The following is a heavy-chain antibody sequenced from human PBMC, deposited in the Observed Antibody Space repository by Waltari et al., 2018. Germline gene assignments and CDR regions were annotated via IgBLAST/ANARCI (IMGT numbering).Heavy chain of an antibody. V-gene: IGHV4-61*02. Sequence: QVQLQESGPGLVKPSQTLSLTCTVSGGSISSGSYYWSWIRQPAGKGLGWIGRIYTSGSTNYNPSLKSRVTISVDTSKNQFSLKLSSVTAADTAVYYCARDPIRGGMDVWGQGTTVTVSS. J-gene: IGHJ6*02. CDR3: ARDPIRGGMDV. CDR1: GGSISSGSYY. CDR2: IYTSGST.